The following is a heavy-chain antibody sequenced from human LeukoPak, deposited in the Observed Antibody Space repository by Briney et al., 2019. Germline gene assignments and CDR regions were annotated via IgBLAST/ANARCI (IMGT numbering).Heavy chain of an antibody. CDR1: GFTFSSYE. CDR2: ISNSDTTI. Sequence: PGGSLRLSCAASGFTFSSYEMNWVRQAPGEGLEWVSYISNSDTTIYYADSVKGRFTISRDNAKNSLYLQMSSLRAEDTALYYCATGGASGWSYWGQGTLVTVSS. D-gene: IGHD6-19*01. J-gene: IGHJ4*02. V-gene: IGHV3-48*03. CDR3: ATGGASGWSY.